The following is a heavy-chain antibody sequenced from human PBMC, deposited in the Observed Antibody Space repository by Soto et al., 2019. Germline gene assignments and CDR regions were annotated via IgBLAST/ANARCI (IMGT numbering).Heavy chain of an antibody. CDR1: GGSISGSSYY. CDR3: ARLGSELAAGTDYYYYYGMDV. J-gene: IGHJ6*02. D-gene: IGHD6-13*01. V-gene: IGHV4-39*01. CDR2: IYYSGST. Sequence: SETLSLTCTVSGGSISGSSYYWGWIRQPPGKGLEWIGSIYYSGSTYYNPSPKSRVTISVDTSKNQFSLKLSSVTAADTDVYYFARLGSELAAGTDYYYYYGMDVWGQGTTVTVSS.